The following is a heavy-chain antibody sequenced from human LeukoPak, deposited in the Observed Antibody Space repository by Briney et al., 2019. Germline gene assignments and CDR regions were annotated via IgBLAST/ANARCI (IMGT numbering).Heavy chain of an antibody. D-gene: IGHD6-13*01. CDR2: INHSGST. Sequence: PSETLSLTCAVYGGSSSGYYWIWIRQPPGKGLEWIGEINHSGSTNYNPSLKSRVTISVDTSKNQFSLKLSSVTAADTAVYYCARGLLTGYSSSWYVGSYNWFDPWGQGTLVTVSS. J-gene: IGHJ5*02. CDR3: ARGLLTGYSSSWYVGSYNWFDP. V-gene: IGHV4-34*01. CDR1: GGSSSGYY.